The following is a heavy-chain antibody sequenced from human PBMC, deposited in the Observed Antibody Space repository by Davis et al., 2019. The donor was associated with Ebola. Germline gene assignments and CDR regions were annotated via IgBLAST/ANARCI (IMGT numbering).Heavy chain of an antibody. J-gene: IGHJ4*02. V-gene: IGHV4-34*01. CDR2: INEYGST. CDR3: ARSKRCSGYSCQLEPFDY. Sequence: PSETLSLTCAVYGGSFTGYYWSWIRQPPGKGLEWIGEINEYGSTKYNPSLSSRVTISVDTSKNQFSLRVSSVTAADTATYYCARSKRCSGYSCQLEPFDYWGQGTLVTISS. CDR1: GGSFTGYY. D-gene: IGHD3-22*01.